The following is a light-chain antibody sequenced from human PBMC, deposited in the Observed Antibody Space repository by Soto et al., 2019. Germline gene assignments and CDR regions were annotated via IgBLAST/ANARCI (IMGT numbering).Light chain of an antibody. V-gene: IGLV4-69*01. J-gene: IGLJ3*02. CDR2: LNSDGSH. CDR1: SGRSSYA. Sequence: QSVLTQSPSASASLGASGKLTCTLSSGRSSYAIAWHQQQPEKGPRYLMKLNSDGSHSKGDGIPDRFSGSSSGAERYLTISSLQSEDEADYYCQTWGTGIQGVFGGGTKLTVL. CDR3: QTWGTGIQGV.